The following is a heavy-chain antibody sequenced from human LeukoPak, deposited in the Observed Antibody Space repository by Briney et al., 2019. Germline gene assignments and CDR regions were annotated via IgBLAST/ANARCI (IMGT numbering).Heavy chain of an antibody. V-gene: IGHV4-30-4*01. CDR1: GGSISSGDYY. CDR3: ARDGVPSAYSYGLFDY. D-gene: IGHD5-18*01. CDR2: IYYSGST. Sequence: PSETLSLTCTVSGGSISSGDYYWSWIRQPPGKGLEWIGYIYYSGSTYYNPSLKSRVTMSVDTSKNQFSLKLSSVTAADTAVYYCARDGVPSAYSYGLFDYWGQGTLVTVSS. J-gene: IGHJ4*02.